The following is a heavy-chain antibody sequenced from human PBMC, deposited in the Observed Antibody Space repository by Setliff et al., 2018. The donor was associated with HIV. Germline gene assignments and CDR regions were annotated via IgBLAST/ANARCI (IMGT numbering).Heavy chain of an antibody. Sequence: SETLSLTCTLYGGSLTNYYWTWIRQSPGEGLEWIGEIVDSGSTNYNPSLKSRVTISADTSKNQFSLNLDSVTAADTAVYFCARALAGGSGWNYFDLWGPGTLVTAPQ. CDR3: ARALAGGSGWNYFDL. J-gene: IGHJ4*02. V-gene: IGHV4-59*08. D-gene: IGHD6-19*01. CDR1: GGSLTNYY. CDR2: IVDSGST.